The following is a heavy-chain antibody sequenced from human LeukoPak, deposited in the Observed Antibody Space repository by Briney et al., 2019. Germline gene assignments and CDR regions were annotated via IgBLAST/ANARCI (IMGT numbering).Heavy chain of an antibody. J-gene: IGHJ5*02. CDR1: GFTFSSYA. V-gene: IGHV3-23*01. CDR2: ISGSGDRT. CDR3: ARGGAIFLNWFDP. Sequence: PGGSLRLSCAASGFTFSSYAMSWVRQAPGKGLEWVSVISGSGDRTFYADSVKGRFTISRDNSKNTLYLQMNSLRAEDTAVYYCARGGAIFLNWFDPWGQGTLVTVSS. D-gene: IGHD3-3*02.